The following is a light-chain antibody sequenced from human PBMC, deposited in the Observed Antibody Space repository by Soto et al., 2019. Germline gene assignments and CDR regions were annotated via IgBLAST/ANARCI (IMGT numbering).Light chain of an antibody. Sequence: ETVMTQSPATLTVSPGERATLSCRASQSVSSNLAWYQQKPGQAPRLLIHDASTRATGIPARFSGSGSGTEFTLTISSLQSEDFADYYCQQYNNWPGTFGQGTKVDVK. CDR2: DAS. CDR3: QQYNNWPGT. V-gene: IGKV3-15*01. J-gene: IGKJ1*01. CDR1: QSVSSN.